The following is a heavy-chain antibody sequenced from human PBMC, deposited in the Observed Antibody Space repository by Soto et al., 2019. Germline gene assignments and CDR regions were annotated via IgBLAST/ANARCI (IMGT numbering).Heavy chain of an antibody. CDR1: GFTFSSYG. D-gene: IGHD3-3*01. CDR2: ISYDGSNK. V-gene: IGHV3-30*18. J-gene: IGHJ4*02. Sequence: QVQLVEPGGGVVQPGRSLRLSCAASGFTFSSYGMHWVRQAPGKGLEWVAVISYDGSNKYYADSVKGRFTISRDNSKNTLYLQMNSLRAEDTAVYYCAKDLDLYYFDYWGQGTLVTVSS. CDR3: AKDLDLYYFDY.